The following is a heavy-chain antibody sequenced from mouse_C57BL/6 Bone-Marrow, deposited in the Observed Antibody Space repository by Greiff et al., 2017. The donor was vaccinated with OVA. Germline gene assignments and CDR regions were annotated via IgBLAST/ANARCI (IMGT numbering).Heavy chain of an antibody. CDR1: GYAFSSSW. Sequence: VQLLESGPELVKPGASVKISCKASGYAFSSSWMNWVKQRPGKGLEWIGRIYPGDGDTNYTGKFKGKATLTADKSSSTAYMQLSSLTSEDSAVYFCARAPPPLGRGYVDVWGTGTTVTVSS. CDR3: ARAPPPLGRGYVDV. D-gene: IGHD4-1*01. J-gene: IGHJ1*03. V-gene: IGHV1-82*01. CDR2: IYPGDGDT.